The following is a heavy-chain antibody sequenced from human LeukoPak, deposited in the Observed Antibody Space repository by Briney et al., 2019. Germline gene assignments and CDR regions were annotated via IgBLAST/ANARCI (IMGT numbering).Heavy chain of an antibody. V-gene: IGHV4-34*01. CDR1: GGSFSGYY. CDR3: ARIKWFGELSWFDP. CDR2: INHSGST. Sequence: PSETLSLTCAVYGGSFSGYYWSWIRQPPGKGLEWIGEINHSGSTNYNPSLKSRVTISVDTSKNQFSLKLSSVTAADTAVYYCARIKWFGELSWFDPWGQGTLVTVSS. D-gene: IGHD3-10*01. J-gene: IGHJ5*02.